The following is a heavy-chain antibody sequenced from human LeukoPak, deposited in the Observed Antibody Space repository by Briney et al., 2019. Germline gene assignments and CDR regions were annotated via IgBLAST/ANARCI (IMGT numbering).Heavy chain of an antibody. Sequence: ASVKVSCKASGGTFSSYAISWVRQAPGQGLEWMGWISAYNGNTNYAQKLQGRVTMTTDTSTSTAYMELRSLRSDDTAVYYCARVLGAAAGLIYGYWGQGTLVTVSS. CDR1: GGTFSSYA. J-gene: IGHJ4*02. D-gene: IGHD6-13*01. CDR2: ISAYNGNT. CDR3: ARVLGAAAGLIYGY. V-gene: IGHV1-18*01.